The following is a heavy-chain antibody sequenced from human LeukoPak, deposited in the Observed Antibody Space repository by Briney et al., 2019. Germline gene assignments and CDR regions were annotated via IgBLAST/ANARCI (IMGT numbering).Heavy chain of an antibody. V-gene: IGHV3-30*18. CDR1: GFTFSSYG. J-gene: IGHJ6*02. CDR2: ISYDGSNK. CDR3: AKDPDGMDV. Sequence: EAGGSLRLSCAASGFTFSSYGMHWVRQAPGKGLEWVAVISYDGSNKYYADSVKGRFTISRDNSKNTLYLQMNSLRAEDTAVYYCAKDPDGMDVWGQGTTVTVSS.